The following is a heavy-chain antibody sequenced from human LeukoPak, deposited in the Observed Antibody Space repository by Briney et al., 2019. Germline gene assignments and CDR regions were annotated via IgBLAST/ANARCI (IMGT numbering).Heavy chain of an antibody. Sequence: GGSLRLSCAASGFTFSSYSMNWVRQAPGKGLEWVSSISSSSSYIYYADSVKGRFTISRDNAKNSLYLQMNSLRAEDTAVYYCARDDGVGATDPIDYWGRGTLVTVSS. J-gene: IGHJ4*02. CDR3: ARDDGVGATDPIDY. CDR2: ISSSSSYI. D-gene: IGHD1-26*01. V-gene: IGHV3-21*01. CDR1: GFTFSSYS.